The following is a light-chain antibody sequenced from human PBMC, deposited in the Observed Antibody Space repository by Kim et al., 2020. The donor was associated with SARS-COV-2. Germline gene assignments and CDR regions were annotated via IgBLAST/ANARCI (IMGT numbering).Light chain of an antibody. Sequence: VSPGERATLSCRASQSVSSNLGWYQHKPGQAPRLLIYGASTGATGVPARFSGSGSGTEFTLTITSLQSEDSAVYYCQQYNNWPWTFGQGTKVDIK. CDR1: QSVSSN. CDR2: GAS. J-gene: IGKJ1*01. V-gene: IGKV3-15*01. CDR3: QQYNNWPWT.